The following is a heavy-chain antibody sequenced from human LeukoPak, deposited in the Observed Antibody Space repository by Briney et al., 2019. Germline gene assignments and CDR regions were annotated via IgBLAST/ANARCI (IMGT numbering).Heavy chain of an antibody. Sequence: PSETLSLTCTVSGGSISSGGYYWSWIRQHPGKGLEWIGYIYYSGSTYYNPSLKSRVTISVDTSKNQFSLKLSSVTAADTAVYYCARARDSSGPGYFDLWGRGTLVTVSP. CDR3: ARARDSSGPGYFDL. J-gene: IGHJ2*01. CDR2: IYYSGST. V-gene: IGHV4-31*03. D-gene: IGHD3-22*01. CDR1: GGSISSGGYY.